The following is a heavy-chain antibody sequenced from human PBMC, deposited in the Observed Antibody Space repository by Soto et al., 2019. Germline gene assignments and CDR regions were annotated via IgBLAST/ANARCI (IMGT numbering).Heavy chain of an antibody. Sequence: QVQLVQSGAEVKKPGSSVKVSCKASGGTFSSYTISWVRQAPGQGLEWMGRIIPILGIANYAQKFKGRVTITADKATSTAYMELSSLRSEDTAVYYWARDGAVAGTDDYWGQGTLVTVSS. D-gene: IGHD6-19*01. J-gene: IGHJ4*02. CDR3: ARDGAVAGTDDY. CDR1: GGTFSSYT. V-gene: IGHV1-69*08. CDR2: IIPILGIA.